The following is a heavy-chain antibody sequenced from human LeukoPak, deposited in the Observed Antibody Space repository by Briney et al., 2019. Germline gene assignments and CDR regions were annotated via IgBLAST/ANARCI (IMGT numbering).Heavy chain of an antibody. J-gene: IGHJ4*02. Sequence: PGGSLRLSCAASGFTFSSYWMSWVRQAPGKGLEWVANIKQDGSEKYYVDSVKGRFTISRDNAKNSLYLQMNSLRAEDTAVYYCASTGVGGVSDYWGQGTLVTVSS. CDR3: ASTGVGGVSDY. D-gene: IGHD1-26*01. CDR1: GFTFSSYW. CDR2: IKQDGSEK. V-gene: IGHV3-7*01.